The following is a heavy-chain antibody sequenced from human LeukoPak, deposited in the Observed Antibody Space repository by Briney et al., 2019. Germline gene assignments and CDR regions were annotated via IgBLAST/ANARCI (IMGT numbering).Heavy chain of an antibody. Sequence: GASVKVSCKASGYTFTSYGISWVRQAPGQGLEWMGWISAYNGNTNYAQKLQGRVTMTTDTSTSTAYMELRSLRSDDTAVYYCARYYYDSSGLPIDEDYWGQGTLVTVSS. D-gene: IGHD3-22*01. CDR2: ISAYNGNT. CDR1: GYTFTSYG. CDR3: ARYYYDSSGLPIDEDY. V-gene: IGHV1-18*01. J-gene: IGHJ4*02.